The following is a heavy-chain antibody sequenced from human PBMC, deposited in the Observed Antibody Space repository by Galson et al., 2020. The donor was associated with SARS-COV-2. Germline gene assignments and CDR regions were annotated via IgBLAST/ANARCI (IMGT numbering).Heavy chain of an antibody. CDR3: ARLHYGEYAPEAFDI. V-gene: IGHV4-30-2*01. D-gene: IGHD4-17*01. Sequence: SETLSPTCAVSGSSISSGSYSWNWIRHPPGTGLEWKGYISHSAGHYYNPSLKSRVTISGDRSKNQFSLRLSSVTAADTAVYYCARLHYGEYAPEAFDIWGPGTRVTVAS. CDR1: GSSISSGSYS. CDR2: ISHSAGH. J-gene: IGHJ3*02.